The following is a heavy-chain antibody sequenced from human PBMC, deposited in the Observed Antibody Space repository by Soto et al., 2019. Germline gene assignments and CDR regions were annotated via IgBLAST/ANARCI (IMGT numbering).Heavy chain of an antibody. V-gene: IGHV2-5*01. J-gene: IGHJ4*02. CDR1: GFSLSTSGEG. D-gene: IGHD6-6*01. CDR2: IYWNDDK. CDR3: AHGYSSSLFED. Sequence: QITLKESGPTLVKPTQTLTLTCTFSGFSLSTSGEGVAWIRQPPGKALEWLAVIYWNDDKRYSPSLQSRLTITKATSENQVVLIMTNMDPVDTATYHCAHGYSSSLFEDWGQGTLVTVSS.